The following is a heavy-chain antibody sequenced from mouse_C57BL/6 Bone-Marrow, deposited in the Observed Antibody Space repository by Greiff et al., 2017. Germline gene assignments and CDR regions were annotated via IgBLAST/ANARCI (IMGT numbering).Heavy chain of an antibody. V-gene: IGHV5-9*01. Sequence: EVMLVESGGGLVKPGGSLKLSCAASGFTFSSYTMSWVRQTPEKRLEWVATISGGGGNTYYPDSVKGRFTISRDNAKNTLYLQMSSLRSEDTALYYCARENGYYVSLAWFGYWGQGTLVTDSA. CDR2: ISGGGGNT. J-gene: IGHJ3*01. D-gene: IGHD2-3*01. CDR3: ARENGYYVSLAWFGY. CDR1: GFTFSSYT.